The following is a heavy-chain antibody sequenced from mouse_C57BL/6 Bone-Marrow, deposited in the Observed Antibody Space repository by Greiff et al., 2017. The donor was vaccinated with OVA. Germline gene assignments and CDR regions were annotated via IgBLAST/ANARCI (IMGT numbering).Heavy chain of an antibody. CDR1: GYAFSSSW. CDR2: IYPGDGDT. V-gene: IGHV1-82*01. CDR3: ARAHSPMDY. J-gene: IGHJ4*01. Sequence: VQVVESGPELVKPGASVKISCKASGYAFSSSWMNWVKQRPGKGLEWIGRIYPGDGDTNYNGKFKGKATLTANKSSSTAYMQLSSLTSEDSAVYCGARAHSPMDYWGQGTSVTVSS.